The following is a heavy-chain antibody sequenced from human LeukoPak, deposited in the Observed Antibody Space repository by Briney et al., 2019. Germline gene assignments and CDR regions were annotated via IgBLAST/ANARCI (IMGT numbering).Heavy chain of an antibody. CDR2: IYYSGTT. CDR1: GGSISSNY. V-gene: IGHV4-59*01. Sequence: PSETLSLTCTVSGGSISSNYWSWIRQPPGKGLEWIGYIYYSGTTNYNPSLKSRVTISVDTSRNQFSLKLSSVTAADTAVYYCARDSSYYMDVWGQGTTVTVSS. CDR3: ARDSSYYMDV. D-gene: IGHD3-10*01. J-gene: IGHJ6*02.